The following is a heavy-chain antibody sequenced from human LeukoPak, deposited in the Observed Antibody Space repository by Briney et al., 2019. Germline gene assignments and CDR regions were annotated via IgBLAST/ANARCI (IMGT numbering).Heavy chain of an antibody. CDR1: GFTFTSNA. D-gene: IGHD3-9*01. J-gene: IGHJ5*02. CDR3: AKAGSDWLLRSNNWFDT. V-gene: IGHV3-23*01. CDR2: ISGSGGRT. Sequence: GGSLRLSCAASGFTFTSNAMNWVRQAPGKGLEWVSGISGSGGRTYYADSVKGRFTISRDNSKNTLYLQMNSLRAEDTAVYYCAKAGSDWLLRSNNWFDTWGQGTLVTVSS.